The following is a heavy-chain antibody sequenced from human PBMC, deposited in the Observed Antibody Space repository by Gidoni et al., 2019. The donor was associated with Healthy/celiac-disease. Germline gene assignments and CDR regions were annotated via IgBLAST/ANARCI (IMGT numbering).Heavy chain of an antibody. J-gene: IGHJ5*02. CDR1: GGSISSSNYY. Sequence: QLQLQESGPGLVKPSETLSLTCTVSGGSISSSNYYWGWIRQPPGKGLEWIGSIYYSGSTYYNPSLTSRVTISVDTSKNQFSLKLSSVTAADTAVYYCAATDSSGYWNWFDPWGQGTLVTVSS. CDR3: AATDSSGYWNWFDP. CDR2: IYYSGST. D-gene: IGHD3-22*01. V-gene: IGHV4-39*01.